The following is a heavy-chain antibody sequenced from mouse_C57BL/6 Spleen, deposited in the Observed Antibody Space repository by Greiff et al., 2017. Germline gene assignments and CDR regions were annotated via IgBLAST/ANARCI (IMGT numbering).Heavy chain of an antibody. CDR3: ARDQGDVGAMDY. CDR2: INYDGSST. V-gene: IGHV5-16*01. Sequence: EVMLVESEGGLVQPGSSMKLSCTASGFTFSDYYMAWVRQVPEKGLEWVANINYDGSSTYYLDSLKSRFIISRDNAKNILYLQMSSLTSEDTATYYCARDQGDVGAMDYWGQGTSVTVSS. CDR1: GFTFSDYY. D-gene: IGHD3-2*02. J-gene: IGHJ4*01.